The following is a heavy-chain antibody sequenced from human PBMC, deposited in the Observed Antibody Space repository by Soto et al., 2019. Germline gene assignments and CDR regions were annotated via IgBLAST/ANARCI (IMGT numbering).Heavy chain of an antibody. CDR1: GGTFSSYT. D-gene: IGHD6-13*01. V-gene: IGHV1-69*04. Sequence: SVKVSCKASGGTFSSYTISWVRQAPGQGLEWMGRIIPILGIANYAQKXQXRXXXXXDKSTSTAYMELSSLRSEDTAVYYCARDTGPAAGTSWGQGTLVTVSS. J-gene: IGHJ4*02. CDR3: ARDTGPAAGTS. CDR2: IIPILGIA.